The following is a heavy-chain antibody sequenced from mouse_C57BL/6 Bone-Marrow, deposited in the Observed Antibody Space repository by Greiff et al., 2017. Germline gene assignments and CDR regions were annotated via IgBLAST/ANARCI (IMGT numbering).Heavy chain of an antibody. CDR1: GYSFTAYN. J-gene: IGHJ1*03. CDR2: INPNYGTT. D-gene: IGHD1-1*01. V-gene: IGHV1-39*01. Sequence: EVQLQESGPELVKPGASVKISCKASGYSFTAYNMNWVKQSHGKSLEWIGFINPNYGTTSYNQKFNGKATLTVDQSSSTAYMQLNSLTSEDSAVYYGARNYGSRHDVWGTGTTVTVSS. CDR3: ARNYGSRHDV.